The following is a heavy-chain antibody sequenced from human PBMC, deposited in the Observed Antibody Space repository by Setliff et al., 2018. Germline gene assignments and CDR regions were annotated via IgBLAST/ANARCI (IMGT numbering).Heavy chain of an antibody. J-gene: IGHJ4*02. CDR1: GGSISSSDSNTNW. Sequence: SETLSLTCAVSGGSISSSDSNTNWWSWVRQPPGKGLEWIGEVNHSGNTSNNPSLKSRVTVSVDKPKNQFSLKLSSVTAADTAVYYCARRGMSSSWFQGYFDYWGQGTLVTVSS. V-gene: IGHV4-4*02. CDR2: VNHSGNT. D-gene: IGHD6-13*01. CDR3: ARRGMSSSWFQGYFDY.